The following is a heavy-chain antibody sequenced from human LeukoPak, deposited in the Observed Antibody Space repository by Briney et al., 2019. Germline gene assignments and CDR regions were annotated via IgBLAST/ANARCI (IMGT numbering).Heavy chain of an antibody. Sequence: GASVKVSCKASGYTFTNYYMHWVRQAPGQGLEWMGLIRPSGGTSYAQKFQGRFTMTRDTSTSTVYMELSSLISEDTAVYYCTREPFAPFHKLFDYWGQGTLVTVSP. CDR1: GYTFTNYY. V-gene: IGHV1-46*01. J-gene: IGHJ4*02. CDR3: TREPFAPFHKLFDY. CDR2: IRPSGGT. D-gene: IGHD2/OR15-2a*01.